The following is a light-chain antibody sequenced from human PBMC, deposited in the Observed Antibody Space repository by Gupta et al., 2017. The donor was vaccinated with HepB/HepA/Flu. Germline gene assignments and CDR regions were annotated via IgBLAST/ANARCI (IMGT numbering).Light chain of an antibody. J-gene: IGLJ2*01. CDR3: THTTITTILV. Sequence: QSALTQPASVSGSPGQSITISCTGTNSDVGAYNYVSWHQQHPGKAPKLLIYDVSNRPAGVSTRCSASYSATTAFLLTSALQQDDDAYYYYTHTTITTILVFGGGTKLTVL. CDR2: DVS. CDR1: NSDVGAYNY. V-gene: IGLV2-14*03.